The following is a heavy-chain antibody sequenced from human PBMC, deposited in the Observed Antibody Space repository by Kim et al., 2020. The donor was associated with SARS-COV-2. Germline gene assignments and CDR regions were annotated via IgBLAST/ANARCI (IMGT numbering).Heavy chain of an antibody. V-gene: IGHV4-4*09. Sequence: NPSLERRVTITVDTPKNQFSRKLSSVTAADTALYYCARRNVDTAFDYFDYWGQGTLVTVSS. CDR3: ARRNVDTAFDYFDY. D-gene: IGHD5-18*01. J-gene: IGHJ4*02.